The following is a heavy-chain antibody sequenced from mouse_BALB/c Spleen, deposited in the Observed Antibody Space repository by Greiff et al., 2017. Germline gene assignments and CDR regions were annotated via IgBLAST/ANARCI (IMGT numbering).Heavy chain of an antibody. CDR1: GFTFSSYA. J-gene: IGHJ1*01. CDR2: ISSGGSYT. Sequence: EVKVVESGGGLVKPGGSLKLSCAASGFTFSSYAMSWVRQTPEKRLEWVATISSGGSYTYYPDSVKGRFTISRDNAKNTLYLQMSSLRSEDTAMYYCASQIHFDVWGAGTTVTVSS. CDR3: ASQIHFDV. V-gene: IGHV5-9-3*01.